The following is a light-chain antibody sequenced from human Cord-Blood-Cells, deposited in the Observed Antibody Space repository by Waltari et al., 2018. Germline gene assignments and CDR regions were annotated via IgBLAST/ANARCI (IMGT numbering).Light chain of an antibody. Sequence: SALTQPASVSVPPGQSSTISCPGTSRDVGGYNYVPWYHQHPGKAPKLMIYDVSNRPSGVSNRFSGSKSGNTASLTISGLQAEDEADYYCSSYTSSSTVVFGGGTKLTVL. CDR2: DVS. J-gene: IGLJ2*01. CDR1: SRDVGGYNY. CDR3: SSYTSSSTVV. V-gene: IGLV2-14*01.